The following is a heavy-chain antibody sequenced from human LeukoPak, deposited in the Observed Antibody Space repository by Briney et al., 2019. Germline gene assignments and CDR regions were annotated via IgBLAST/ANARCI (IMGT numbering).Heavy chain of an antibody. Sequence: SVKVSCKASGGTFSSYAISWVRQAPGQGLEWMGRIIPILGIANYAQKFQGRVAITADKSTSTAYMELSSLRSEDTAVYYCARGGYCSSTSCSPMGFDYWGQGTLVTVSS. CDR3: ARGGYCSSTSCSPMGFDY. CDR2: IIPILGIA. J-gene: IGHJ4*02. V-gene: IGHV1-69*04. CDR1: GGTFSSYA. D-gene: IGHD2-2*01.